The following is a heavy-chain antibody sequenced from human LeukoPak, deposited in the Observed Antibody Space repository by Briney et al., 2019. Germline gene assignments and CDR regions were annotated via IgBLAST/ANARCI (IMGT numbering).Heavy chain of an antibody. CDR3: ARDIGQLVS. D-gene: IGHD6-6*01. CDR2: INQGGSEK. V-gene: IGHV3-7*01. J-gene: IGHJ4*02. Sequence: GGSLRLSCAVSGFTFSSNWMSWVRQAPGKGLEWVANINQGGSEKCYVDSLKGRFTISGDSAKNLLYLQMKSLRAEDTALYYCARDIGQLVSWGQGTLVTVSS. CDR1: GFTFSSNW.